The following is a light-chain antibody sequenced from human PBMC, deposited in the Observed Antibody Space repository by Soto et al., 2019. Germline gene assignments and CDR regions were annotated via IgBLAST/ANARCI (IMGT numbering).Light chain of an antibody. CDR1: QSVTSGY. V-gene: IGKV3-20*01. CDR2: GAS. Sequence: EIVLTQSPGTLSLSPGEGATLSCRASQSVTSGYLAWYQQKPGQAPRLLIHGASSRATGIPDRFSGSGSGTDFTLTISRLEPEDFAVYYCHQYSGLPPWTFGQGTQVEMK. J-gene: IGKJ1*01. CDR3: HQYSGLPPWT.